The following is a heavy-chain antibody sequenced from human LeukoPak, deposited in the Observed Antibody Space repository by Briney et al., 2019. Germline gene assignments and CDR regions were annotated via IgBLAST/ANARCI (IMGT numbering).Heavy chain of an antibody. V-gene: IGHV3-74*03. CDR2: INSDGSST. CDR1: GFTFSSYA. Sequence: PGGSLRLSCAASGFTFSSYAMHWVRQAPGKGLVWVSGINSDGSSTTYADSVKGRFTISRDNAKNTLYLQMNNLRAEDTAVYYCARGRYYGMDVWGQGTTVTVSS. J-gene: IGHJ6*02. CDR3: ARGRYYGMDV.